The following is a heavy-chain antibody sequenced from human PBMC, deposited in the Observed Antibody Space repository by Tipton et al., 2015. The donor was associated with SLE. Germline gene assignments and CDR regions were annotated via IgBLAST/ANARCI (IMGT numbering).Heavy chain of an antibody. D-gene: IGHD2-2*01. CDR3: ACGCSSITCYYSFYMDV. CDR1: GGPITSYH. J-gene: IGHJ6*03. Sequence: TLSLTCTVSGGPITSYHWSWIRQHPGKGLEWIGYMYRSGTTKYNPSLKSRVTISVDTSKNQFSLKLSSVTAADTAVYYCACGCSSITCYYSFYMDVWGKGTTVTVSS. CDR2: MYRSGTT. V-gene: IGHV4-59*08.